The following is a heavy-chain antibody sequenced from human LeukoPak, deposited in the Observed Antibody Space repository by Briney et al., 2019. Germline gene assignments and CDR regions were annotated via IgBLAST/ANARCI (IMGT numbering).Heavy chain of an antibody. Sequence: SETLSLTCAVYGGSFSGYYWSWIRQPAGKGLEWIGRIYTSGSTNYNPSLKSRVTMSVDTSKNQFSLKLSSVTAADTAVYYCARNPGIAVAGTDQYYYYYYMDVWGKGTTVTVSS. CDR3: ARNPGIAVAGTDQYYYYYYMDV. V-gene: IGHV4-59*10. J-gene: IGHJ6*03. CDR2: IYTSGST. D-gene: IGHD6-19*01. CDR1: GGSFSGYY.